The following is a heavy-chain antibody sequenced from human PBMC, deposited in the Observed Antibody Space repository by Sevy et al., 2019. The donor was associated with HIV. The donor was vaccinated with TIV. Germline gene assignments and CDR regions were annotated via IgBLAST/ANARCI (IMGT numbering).Heavy chain of an antibody. Sequence: ASVKVSCKASGYTFTTYYIHWVRQAPGQGLEWMGLIDPSGSTRYAQKFQGRVSMTGDTSTTTLYMKLSSLTSGDTAVYYCARDRDLSGSYLEYYYYAMDVWGQGTTVTVSS. CDR3: ARDRDLSGSYLEYYYYAMDV. D-gene: IGHD1-26*01. CDR2: IDPSGST. V-gene: IGHV1-46*01. J-gene: IGHJ6*02. CDR1: GYTFTTYY.